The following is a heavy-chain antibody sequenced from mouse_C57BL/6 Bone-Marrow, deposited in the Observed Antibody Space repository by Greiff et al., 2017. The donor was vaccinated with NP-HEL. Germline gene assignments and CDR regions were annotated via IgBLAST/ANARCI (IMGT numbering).Heavy chain of an antibody. V-gene: IGHV1-52*01. D-gene: IGHD2-4*01. CDR1: GYTFTSYW. CDR3: ARKGADYDYDVFAY. J-gene: IGHJ3*01. CDR2: IDPSDSET. Sequence: QVQLQQPGAELVRPGSSVKLSCKASGYTFTSYWMHWVKQRPIQGLEWIGNIDPSDSETHYNQKFKDKATLTVDKSSSTAYMQLSSLTSEDSAVYYCARKGADYDYDVFAYWGQGTLVTVSA.